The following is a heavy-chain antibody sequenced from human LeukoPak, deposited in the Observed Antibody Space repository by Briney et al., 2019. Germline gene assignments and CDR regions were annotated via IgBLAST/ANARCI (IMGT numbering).Heavy chain of an antibody. D-gene: IGHD3-10*01. CDR1: GGTFSSYA. Sequence: GASVKVSCKASGGTFSSYAISWVRQAPGQGLEWMGGIIPIFGTANYARKFQGRVTITADESTSTAYMELSSLRSEDTAVYYCARDHLPTYYYGSGTKGHDAFDIWGQGTMVTVSS. J-gene: IGHJ3*02. V-gene: IGHV1-69*13. CDR3: ARDHLPTYYYGSGTKGHDAFDI. CDR2: IIPIFGTA.